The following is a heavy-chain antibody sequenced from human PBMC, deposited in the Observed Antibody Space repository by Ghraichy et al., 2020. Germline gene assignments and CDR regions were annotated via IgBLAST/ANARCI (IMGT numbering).Heavy chain of an antibody. J-gene: IGHJ3*02. D-gene: IGHD6-19*01. V-gene: IGHV1-69*13. Sequence: SVKVSCKASGGTFSSYAISWVRQAPGQGLEWMGGIIPIFGTANYAQKFQGRVTITADESTSTAYMELSSLRSEDTAVYYCASQPKHGWYRAHAFDIWGQGTMVTVSS. CDR2: IIPIFGTA. CDR3: ASQPKHGWYRAHAFDI. CDR1: GGTFSSYA.